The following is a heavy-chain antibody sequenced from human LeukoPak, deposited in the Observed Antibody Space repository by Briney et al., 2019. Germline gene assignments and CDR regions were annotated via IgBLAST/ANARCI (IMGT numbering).Heavy chain of an antibody. V-gene: IGHV4-59*01. Sequence: PSETLSLTCTVSGGSISTYYWSWLRQPPGKGLEWLGYIYYSGSTNYNPSLKSRVTISVDMPKNQFSLKLSSVTAADTAVYYCARVDQSGYDTRGWFDPWGQGTLVTVSS. CDR3: ARVDQSGYDTRGWFDP. J-gene: IGHJ5*02. CDR1: GGSISTYY. D-gene: IGHD5-12*01. CDR2: IYYSGST.